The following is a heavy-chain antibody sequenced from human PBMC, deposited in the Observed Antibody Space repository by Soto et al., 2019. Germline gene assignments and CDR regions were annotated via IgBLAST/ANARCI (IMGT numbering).Heavy chain of an antibody. V-gene: IGHV3-15*01. CDR1: GFTFSNAW. D-gene: IGHD3-22*01. J-gene: IGHJ4*02. CDR2: IKSKTDGGTT. CDR3: TTTYYYDSSGSKPGGY. Sequence: EVQLVESGGGLVKPGGSLRLSCAASGFTFSNAWMSWVRQAPGKGLEWVGRIKSKTDGGTTDYAAPVKGRFTISRDDSKNTLYLQMNSLETEDTAVYYCTTTYYYDSSGSKPGGYWGQGTLVTVSS.